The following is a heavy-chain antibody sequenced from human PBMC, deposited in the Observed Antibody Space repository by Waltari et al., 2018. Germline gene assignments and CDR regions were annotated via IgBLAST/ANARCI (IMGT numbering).Heavy chain of an antibody. J-gene: IGHJ4*02. D-gene: IGHD1-26*01. Sequence: EVQLVESGGGLVQPGGSLRLSCAASGFTFSSYSMNWVRQATGKGLEWVSYISSSSSTIYYADSVKGRFTISRDNAKNSLYLQMNSLRAEDTAVYYCARGGGSYPQGNYFDYWGQGTLVTVSS. CDR1: GFTFSSYS. CDR3: ARGGGSYPQGNYFDY. CDR2: ISSSSSTI. V-gene: IGHV3-48*04.